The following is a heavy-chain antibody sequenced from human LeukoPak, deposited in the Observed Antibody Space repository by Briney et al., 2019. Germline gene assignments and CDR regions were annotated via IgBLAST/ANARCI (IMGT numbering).Heavy chain of an antibody. D-gene: IGHD6-13*01. CDR2: ISDSDSGT. CDR3: AKGYGYSSSWTSNYYFYGLDV. Sequence: GGSLRLSCAASGFTFRTYAMSWVRQAPGKGLEWVSAISDSDSGTYYADSVMGRFTISRDNPKNTLYLQMNSLRAEDTAVHYCAKGYGYSSSWTSNYYFYGLDVWGQGTTVTV. J-gene: IGHJ6*02. V-gene: IGHV3-23*01. CDR1: GFTFRTYA.